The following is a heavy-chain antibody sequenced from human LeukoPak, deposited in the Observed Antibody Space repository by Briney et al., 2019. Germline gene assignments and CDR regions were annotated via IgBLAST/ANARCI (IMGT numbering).Heavy chain of an antibody. CDR2: IRPDGSEK. CDR1: GFTFSAYW. Sequence: GGSLRLSCAASGFTFSAYWMSWVRQAPGMGLEWVANIRPDGSEKYYVDSVKGRFTISRDNAKNSLYLQMNSLRAEDTAVYYCARDGAPDAHCSSSSCAIRWGQGTLVTVSS. D-gene: IGHD2-2*01. V-gene: IGHV3-7*01. J-gene: IGHJ4*02. CDR3: ARDGAPDAHCSSSSCAIR.